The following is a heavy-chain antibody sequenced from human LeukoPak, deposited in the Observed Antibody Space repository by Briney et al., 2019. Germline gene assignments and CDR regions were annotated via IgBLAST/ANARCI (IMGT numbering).Heavy chain of an antibody. CDR3: ARHEVTLDY. CDR1: GYSFTSYW. CDR2: IYPGDSDT. Sequence: GESLKISCKGSGYSFTSYWIGWVRQMPAQGLEWMGIIYPGDSDTRYSPSFRGQVTISADKSINTAYLQWSSLKASDTAMYYCARHEVTLDYWGQGTLVNVSS. J-gene: IGHJ4*02. V-gene: IGHV5-51*01. D-gene: IGHD2-21*02.